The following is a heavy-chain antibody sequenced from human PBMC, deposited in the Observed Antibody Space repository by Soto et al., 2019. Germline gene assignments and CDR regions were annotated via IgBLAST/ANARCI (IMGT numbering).Heavy chain of an antibody. CDR1: GGTFSSYA. J-gene: IGHJ3*02. Sequence: SVKVSCKASGGTFSSYAISWVRQAPGQGLEWMGGIIPIFGTANYAQKFQGRVTITAHESTSTAYMELSSLRSEDTAVYYCARKYGVAAAGTVNDAFDIWGQGTMVTVSS. D-gene: IGHD6-13*01. V-gene: IGHV1-69*13. CDR3: ARKYGVAAAGTVNDAFDI. CDR2: IIPIFGTA.